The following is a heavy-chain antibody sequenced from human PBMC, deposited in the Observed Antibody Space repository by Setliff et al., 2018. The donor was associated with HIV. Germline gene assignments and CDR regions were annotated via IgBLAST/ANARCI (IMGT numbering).Heavy chain of an antibody. J-gene: IGHJ3*02. CDR3: ARDPGYKSTWYGVFDI. Sequence: ASVKVSCKASGHTFTNVDIHWLRRATGQGLEWMGWMNPNSGVSGYGQKFQGRVTMTRDTSISTTYMELSRLRSDDTAVYYCARDPGYKSTWYGVFDIWGQGTMVTVSS. V-gene: IGHV1-8*01. D-gene: IGHD6-13*01. CDR1: GHTFTNVD. CDR2: MNPNSGVS.